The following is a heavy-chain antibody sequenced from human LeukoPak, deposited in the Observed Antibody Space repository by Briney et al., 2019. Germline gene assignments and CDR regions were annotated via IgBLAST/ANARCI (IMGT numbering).Heavy chain of an antibody. CDR3: ARGVTIVRGTSKHFDY. V-gene: IGHV4-59*08. CDR2: IYYSGST. D-gene: IGHD3-10*01. Sequence: KSSETLSLTCTVSGGSISSYYWSWIRQPPGKGLEWIGYIYYSGSTNYNPSLKSRVTISVDTSKNQFSLNLSSVTAADTAVYYCARGVTIVRGTSKHFDYWGQGTLVTVSS. CDR1: GGSISSYY. J-gene: IGHJ4*02.